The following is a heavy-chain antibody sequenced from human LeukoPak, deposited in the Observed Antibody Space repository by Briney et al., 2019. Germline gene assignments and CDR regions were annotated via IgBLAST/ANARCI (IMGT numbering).Heavy chain of an antibody. CDR2: ISGSGGST. V-gene: IGHV3-23*01. CDR1: GFTFSSYS. Sequence: GGSLRLFCAASGFTFSSYSMNWVRQAPGKGLEWVSGISGSGGSTYYADSVKGRFTIYRDNSENTLYLQMRSLRAEDTAVYYCAKDRAWAATTTRLYSFDYWGQGTLVTVSS. J-gene: IGHJ4*02. CDR3: AKDRAWAATTTRLYSFDY. D-gene: IGHD1-26*01.